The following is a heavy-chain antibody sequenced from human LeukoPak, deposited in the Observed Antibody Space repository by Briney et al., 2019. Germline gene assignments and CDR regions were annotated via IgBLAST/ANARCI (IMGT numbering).Heavy chain of an antibody. V-gene: IGHV4-30-2*01. CDR3: AGPYGSGGCAFDI. Sequence: SETLSLTCTVSGGSISSGGYYWSWIRQPPGKGLEWIGYIYHSGSTYYNPSLKSRVTISVDRSKNQFSLKLSSVTAADTAVYYCAGPYGSGGCAFDIWGQGTMVTVSS. D-gene: IGHD3-10*01. J-gene: IGHJ3*02. CDR2: IYHSGST. CDR1: GGSISSGGYY.